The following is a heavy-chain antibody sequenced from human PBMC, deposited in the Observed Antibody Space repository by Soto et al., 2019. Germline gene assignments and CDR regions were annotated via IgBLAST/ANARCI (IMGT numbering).Heavy chain of an antibody. Sequence: GKGLEWVSAISVSGGSTYYADSVKGRFTISRDNSKNTLYLQMNSLRAEDTAVYYCAKNPLDASVDSDYYYRMDVWGQGNTVTVS. J-gene: IGHJ6*02. CDR2: ISVSGGST. V-gene: IGHV3-23*01. CDR3: AKNPLDASVDSDYYYRMDV. D-gene: IGHD3-10*01.